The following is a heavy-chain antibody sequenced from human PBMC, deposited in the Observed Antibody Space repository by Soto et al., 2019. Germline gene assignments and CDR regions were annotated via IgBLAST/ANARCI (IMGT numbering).Heavy chain of an antibody. CDR1: GGSISSGGYY. J-gene: IGHJ6*02. V-gene: IGHV4-31*11. CDR3: AIDLPFGDCSGMDV. Sequence: QVKLQESGPGLVKPSQTLSLTCAVSGGSISSGGYYWSWIRQHPGKGLQWIGYSYYIGSTYYNPSLKSRVTIPVDTTKNHFSLKLSSETAADTAVYNCAIDLPFGDCSGMDVWGQGPTVPVS. D-gene: IGHD3-10*01. CDR2: SYYIGST.